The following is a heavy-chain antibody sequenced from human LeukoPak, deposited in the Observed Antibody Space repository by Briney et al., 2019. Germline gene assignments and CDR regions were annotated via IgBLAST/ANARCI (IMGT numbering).Heavy chain of an antibody. D-gene: IGHD3-10*01. CDR3: AKGSMVGVLCCFDY. V-gene: IGHV3-23*01. CDR1: GFTFSSYA. Sequence: GGSLRLSCAASGFTFSSYAMSWVRQAPGKGLEWVSAISGSGGSTYYADSVKGRFTISRDNSKNTLYLQMNSLRAEDAAVYYCAKGSMVGVLCCFDYWGQGTLVTVSS. CDR2: ISGSGGST. J-gene: IGHJ4*02.